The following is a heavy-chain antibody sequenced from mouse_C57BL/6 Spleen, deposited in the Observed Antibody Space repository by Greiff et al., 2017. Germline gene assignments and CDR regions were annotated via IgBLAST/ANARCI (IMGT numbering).Heavy chain of an antibody. J-gene: IGHJ4*01. CDR2: IYPSDSET. V-gene: IGHV1-61*01. CDR3: AREGSYDCYYGYYAMDY. D-gene: IGHD2-3*01. Sequence: VQLQQPGAELVRPGSSVKLSCKASGYTFTSYWMDWVKQRPGQGLEWIGNIYPSDSETHYNQKFKDKATLTVDKSSSTDYMQLSSLTSEDSAVYYCAREGSYDCYYGYYAMDYWGQGTSGTVSS. CDR1: GYTFTSYW.